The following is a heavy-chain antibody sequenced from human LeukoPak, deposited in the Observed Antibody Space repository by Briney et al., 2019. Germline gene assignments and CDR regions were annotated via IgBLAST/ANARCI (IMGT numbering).Heavy chain of an antibody. Sequence: GGSLRLSCAASGFTFSNNAMSWGRQAPGKGLEWVSATSTSGGSAYYADSVKGRFTISRDNSKNTLYLQMDSLRADDTAVYYCARYSGSYYYPPAWDLWGQGTLVTVSS. V-gene: IGHV3-23*01. CDR3: ARYSGSYYYPPAWDL. J-gene: IGHJ4*02. D-gene: IGHD1-26*01. CDR1: GFTFSNNA. CDR2: TSTSGGSA.